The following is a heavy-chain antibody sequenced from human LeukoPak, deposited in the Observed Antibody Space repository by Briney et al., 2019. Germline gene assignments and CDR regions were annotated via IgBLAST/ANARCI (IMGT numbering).Heavy chain of an antibody. V-gene: IGHV4-59*01. CDR2: IYYSGST. D-gene: IGHD3-22*01. Sequence: SETLSLTCTVTGGSISSYYWSWIRQPPGKGLAWVGYIYYSGSTNYNPSLKSRVTISVDSSKNQFTLKLSSVTAADTVGYYCARDDYDSRGYYPDFQHWGQGTLVTVSS. CDR1: GGSISSYY. CDR3: ARDDYDSRGYYPDFQH. J-gene: IGHJ1*01.